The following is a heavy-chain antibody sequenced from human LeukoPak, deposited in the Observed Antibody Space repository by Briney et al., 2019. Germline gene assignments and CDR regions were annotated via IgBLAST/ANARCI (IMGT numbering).Heavy chain of an antibody. Sequence: GGSLRLSCAASGFTLSTYEMNWVRQAPGKGLEWVARTRDKAKSYTTEYAASVKGRFTISRDDSKNSLYLQMNSLKTDDTVVYFCARGGSGPLNYQYAMDVWGQGTTVTVSS. CDR1: GFTLSTYE. J-gene: IGHJ6*02. V-gene: IGHV3-72*01. D-gene: IGHD6-19*01. CDR3: ARGGSGPLNYQYAMDV. CDR2: TRDKAKSYTT.